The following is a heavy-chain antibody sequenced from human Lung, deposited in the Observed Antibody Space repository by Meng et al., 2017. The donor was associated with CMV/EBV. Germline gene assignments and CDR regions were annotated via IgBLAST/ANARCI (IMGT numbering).Heavy chain of an antibody. J-gene: IGHJ5*02. V-gene: IGHV1-2*02. Sequence: ASXXVSXKASRYTFTGYYIHWVRQAPGQGLEWMGWINPNSGGTNYAQKFQGRFTMTSDTSISTAYMELRRLRSDDTAVYVCERDWKYCSANSEICWFDPWGQGTLVTVSS. CDR3: ERDWKYCSANSEICWFDP. CDR1: RYTFTGYY. CDR2: INPNSGGT. D-gene: IGHD2-15*01.